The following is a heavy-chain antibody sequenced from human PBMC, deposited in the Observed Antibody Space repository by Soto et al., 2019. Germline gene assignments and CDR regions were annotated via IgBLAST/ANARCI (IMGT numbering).Heavy chain of an antibody. Sequence: PGESLKISCKGSGYSFTSYWIGRVRQMPGKGLEWMGIIYPGDSDTRYSPSFQGQVTISADKSISTAYLQWSSLKASDTAMYYCAREGCSSTSCSYYYYYGMDVWGQGTTVTVSS. V-gene: IGHV5-51*01. D-gene: IGHD2-2*01. J-gene: IGHJ6*02. CDR1: GYSFTSYW. CDR2: IYPGDSDT. CDR3: AREGCSSTSCSYYYYYGMDV.